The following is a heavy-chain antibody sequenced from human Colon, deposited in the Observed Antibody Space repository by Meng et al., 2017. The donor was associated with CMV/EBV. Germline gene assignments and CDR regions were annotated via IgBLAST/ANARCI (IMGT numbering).Heavy chain of an antibody. CDR1: GFTFSNYA. D-gene: IGHD7-27*01. CDR3: ARDIGWGHSDY. V-gene: IGHV3-33*01. Sequence: GGSLRLSCVASGFTFSNYAMHWVRQAPGKGLEWVALIWFDGSKKYYADSVKGRFTISRDNAKNSLFLQLDSLRPEDTAVYFCARDIGWGHSDYWGQGTLVTVSS. J-gene: IGHJ4*02. CDR2: IWFDGSKK.